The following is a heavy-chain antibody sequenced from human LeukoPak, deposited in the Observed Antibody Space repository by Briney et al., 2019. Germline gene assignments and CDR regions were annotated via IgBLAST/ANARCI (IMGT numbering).Heavy chain of an antibody. Sequence: ASVKVSCKASGHTFTGYYMHWLRQAPGQGLEWMGWINPNSGGTNYAQKFQGRVTMTRDTSISTAYMELSRLRSDDTAVYYCPRDRAAISRGYFAYWAQGTLVTVSS. CDR2: INPNSGGT. CDR3: PRDRAAISRGYFAY. V-gene: IGHV1-2*02. CDR1: GHTFTGYY. D-gene: IGHD5-18*01. J-gene: IGHJ4*02.